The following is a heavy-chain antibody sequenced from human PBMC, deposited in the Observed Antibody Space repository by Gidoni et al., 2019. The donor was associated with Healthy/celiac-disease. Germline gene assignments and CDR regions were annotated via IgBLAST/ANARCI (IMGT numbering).Heavy chain of an antibody. V-gene: IGHV3-21*01. CDR2: ISSSSSYI. J-gene: IGHJ5*02. CDR3: ATLTRFGYCSSTSCRDWFDP. CDR1: GFTFSSYS. D-gene: IGHD2-2*01. Sequence: EVQLVESGGGLVKPGGSLRLSCAASGFTFSSYSMNWVRQAPGKGLEWVSSISSSSSYIYYADSVKGRFTISRDNAKNSLYLQMNSLRAEDTAVYYCATLTRFGYCSSTSCRDWFDPWGQGTLVTVSS.